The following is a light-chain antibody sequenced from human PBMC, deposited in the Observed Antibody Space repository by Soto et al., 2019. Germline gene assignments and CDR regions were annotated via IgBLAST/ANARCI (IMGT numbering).Light chain of an antibody. CDR2: GNS. Sequence: QSVLTQPPSVSGAPGQRVTISCTGSSSNIGAGYDVHWYQQLPGTAPKLLIYGNSNRPSGVPDRFSGSKSGTSASLAITGLQAADEADYYCQSYDTSVSKVVFGGGTKLTVL. J-gene: IGLJ2*01. V-gene: IGLV1-40*01. CDR1: SSNIGAGYD. CDR3: QSYDTSVSKVV.